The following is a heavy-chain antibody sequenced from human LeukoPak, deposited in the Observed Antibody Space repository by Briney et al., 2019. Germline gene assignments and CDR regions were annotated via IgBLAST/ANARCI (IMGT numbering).Heavy chain of an antibody. J-gene: IGHJ4*02. Sequence: GGSLRLSRAASGFTFSTYAMTWVRQAPGKGLEWVSAISGSGGNTYYADSVKGRFTISRDNSKNTLYLQMNSLRAEDTAVYYCAKDRTTTGLLLAGLIDYWGQGTLVTVSS. CDR1: GFTFSTYA. V-gene: IGHV3-23*01. CDR3: AKDRTTTGLLLAGLIDY. CDR2: ISGSGGNT. D-gene: IGHD2/OR15-2a*01.